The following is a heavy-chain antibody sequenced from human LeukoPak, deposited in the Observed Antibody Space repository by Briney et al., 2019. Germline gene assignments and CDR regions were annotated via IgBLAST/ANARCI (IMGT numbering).Heavy chain of an antibody. D-gene: IGHD3-10*01. Sequence: PSETLSLTCTVYGGSFSGYYWSWIRQPPGKGLEGIGEINHSGSTNYNPSLKSRVTISVDTSKNQFSLKLSSVTAADTAVYYCARFGELSRTYYYYYGMDVWGQGTTVTVSS. V-gene: IGHV4-34*01. CDR1: GGSFSGYY. J-gene: IGHJ6*02. CDR3: ARFGELSRTYYYYYGMDV. CDR2: INHSGST.